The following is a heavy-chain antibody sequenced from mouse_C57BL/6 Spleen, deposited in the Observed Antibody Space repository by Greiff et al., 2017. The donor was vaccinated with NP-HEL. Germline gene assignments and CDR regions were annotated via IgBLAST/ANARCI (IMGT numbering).Heavy chain of an antibody. V-gene: IGHV1-15*01. CDR1: GYTFTDYE. J-gene: IGHJ4*01. Sequence: VQLQQSGAELVRPGASVTLSCKASGYTFTDYEMHWVKQTPVHGLEWIGALDPETGGTAYNQKFKGKAILTADKSSSTAYMELRSLTSEDSAVYYCTRDYGSPYAMDYWGQGTSVTVSS. D-gene: IGHD1-1*01. CDR2: LDPETGGT. CDR3: TRDYGSPYAMDY.